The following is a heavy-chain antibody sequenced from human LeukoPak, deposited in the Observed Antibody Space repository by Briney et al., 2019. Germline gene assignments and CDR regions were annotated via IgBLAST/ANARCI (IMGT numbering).Heavy chain of an antibody. D-gene: IGHD2-15*01. CDR2: IWYDGSNK. V-gene: IGHV3-30*02. CDR3: AKDQRYCSGGSCYDNWFDP. CDR1: GFTFSSYG. Sequence: GGSLRLSCAASGFTFSSYGMHWVRQAPGKGLEWVAVIWYDGSNKYYADSVKGRFTISRDNSKNTLYLQMNSLRAEDTAVYYCAKDQRYCSGGSCYDNWFDPWGQGTLVTVSS. J-gene: IGHJ5*02.